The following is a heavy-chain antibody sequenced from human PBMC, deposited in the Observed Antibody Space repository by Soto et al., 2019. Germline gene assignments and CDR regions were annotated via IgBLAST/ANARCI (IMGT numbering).Heavy chain of an antibody. CDR3: ARGNLYKSRRLPHWGGMDV. CDR2: IYSGGST. Sequence: PGGSRRLSCAASALTVSSNYMSWVRLAPGKGLEWVSVIYSGGSTYYADSVKGRFTISRDNSKNTLYLQMNSLRAEDTAVYYCARGNLYKSRRLPHWGGMDVWGQGTTVTVSS. J-gene: IGHJ6*02. D-gene: IGHD3-16*01. V-gene: IGHV3-66*01. CDR1: ALTVSSNY.